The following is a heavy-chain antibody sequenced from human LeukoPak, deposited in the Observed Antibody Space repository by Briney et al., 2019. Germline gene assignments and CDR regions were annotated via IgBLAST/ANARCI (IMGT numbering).Heavy chain of an antibody. CDR1: GASISSYY. D-gene: IGHD6-13*01. CDR2: IYHSGST. V-gene: IGHV4-59*12. CDR3: ARRLTGGIAAFNWFDP. Sequence: SETLSLTCTVSGASISSYYWSWIRQPPGMRLEWIGYIYHSGSTNYNPSLKSRVTMSVDTSKNHFSLKLSSVTAADTAVYYCARRLTGGIAAFNWFDPWGQGTLVTVPS. J-gene: IGHJ5*02.